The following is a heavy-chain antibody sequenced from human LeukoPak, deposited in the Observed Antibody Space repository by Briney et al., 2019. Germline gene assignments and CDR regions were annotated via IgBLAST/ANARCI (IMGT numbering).Heavy chain of an antibody. J-gene: IGHJ4*02. D-gene: IGHD3-3*01. CDR3: ARHVRFLEWLSSYYFDY. CDR2: IYYSGTT. CDR1: GGTISSSSYY. Sequence: SETLSLTCTVSGGTISSSSYYWGWIRQPRGKGLEWIGSIYYSGTTYYNPSPKSRFTISVDTYKSRFSLRLTSVTAADTAVYYCARHVRFLEWLSSYYFDYWGQGTLVTVSS. V-gene: IGHV4-39*01.